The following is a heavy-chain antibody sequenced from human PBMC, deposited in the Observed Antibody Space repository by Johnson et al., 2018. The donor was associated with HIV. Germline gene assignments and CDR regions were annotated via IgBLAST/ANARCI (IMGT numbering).Heavy chain of an antibody. J-gene: IGHJ3*02. V-gene: IGHV3-30*02. CDR2: KSKTDGSNK. D-gene: IGHD6-19*01. CDR3: ARERVAVTGPTRAFDI. CDR1: GFTFSSYG. Sequence: QMQLVESGGGVVQPGGSLRLSCAASGFTFSSYGMHWVRQAPGKGLEWVGRIKSKTDGSNKYYADSVKGRFTISRDNSKNTLHLQMNSLRPEDTAVYYCARERVAVTGPTRAFDIWGQGTMVIVSS.